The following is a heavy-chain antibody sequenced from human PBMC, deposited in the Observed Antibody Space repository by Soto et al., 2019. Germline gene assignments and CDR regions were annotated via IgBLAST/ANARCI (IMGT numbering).Heavy chain of an antibody. CDR1: GFTFDSHG. CDR3: KKDLLPNTVTTCGS. V-gene: IGHV3-30*18. J-gene: IGHJ5*02. CDR2: ISSDGNNK. D-gene: IGHD4-17*01. Sequence: QVQLVESGGGAVQPGRSLRLSCAASGFTFDSHGMHWVRQAPGEGLEWVAVISSDGNNKYYADSVKGRFTISRENLNNILYLQMSSLRAEETAVYYGKKDLLPNTVTTCGSWGQGTLVTVSS.